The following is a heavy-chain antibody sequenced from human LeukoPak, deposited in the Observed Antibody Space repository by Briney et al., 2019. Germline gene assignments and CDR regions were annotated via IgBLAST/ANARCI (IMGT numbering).Heavy chain of an antibody. CDR3: AKRGTYFDP. V-gene: IGHV3-23*05. Sequence: PGGSLRLSCAASGFTFNTYAMGWVRQTPGKGMEWVSSISSSGGDTFYADSVNGRFTISRDNSKNTMYLQMNSLSPEDTAVYYCAKRGTYFDPWGQGTLVTVSS. CDR2: ISSSGGDT. D-gene: IGHD1-26*01. CDR1: GFTFNTYA. J-gene: IGHJ5*02.